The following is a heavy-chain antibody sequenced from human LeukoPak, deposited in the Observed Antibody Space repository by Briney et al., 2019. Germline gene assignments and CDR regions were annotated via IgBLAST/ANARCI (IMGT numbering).Heavy chain of an antibody. J-gene: IGHJ4*02. Sequence: ASVKVSCKVSGYTLTELSMHWVRQAPGKGLEWTGGFDPEDGETIYAQRFQGRVTMTEDTSTDTAYMELSSLRSEDTAVYYCATDLTYYFDYWGQGTLVTVSS. D-gene: IGHD3-9*01. CDR1: GYTLTELS. CDR3: ATDLTYYFDY. V-gene: IGHV1-24*01. CDR2: FDPEDGET.